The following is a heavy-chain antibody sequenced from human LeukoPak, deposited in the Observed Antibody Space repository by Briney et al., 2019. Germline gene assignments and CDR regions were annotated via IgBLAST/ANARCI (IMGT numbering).Heavy chain of an antibody. CDR3: ARVSRFGVVIIRGAFNI. Sequence: PGGSLRLSCAASGFTFSSYAMHWVRQAPGKGLEWVAVISYDGSNKYYADSVKGRFTISRDNSKNTLYLQMNSLRAEDTAVYYCARVSRFGVVIIRGAFNIWGQGTMVTASS. V-gene: IGHV3-30-3*01. CDR2: ISYDGSNK. J-gene: IGHJ3*02. D-gene: IGHD3-3*01. CDR1: GFTFSSYA.